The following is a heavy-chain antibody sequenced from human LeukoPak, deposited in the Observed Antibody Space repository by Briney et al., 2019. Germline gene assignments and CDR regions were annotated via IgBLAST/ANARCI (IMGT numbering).Heavy chain of an antibody. CDR2: ISGSGGST. D-gene: IGHD2-2*01. Sequence: GGSLRLSCAASGFTFSIYAMSWVRQAPGKGLEWVSAISGSGGSTYYADSVKGRFTISRDNSKSTLYLQMNSLRAEDTAVYYCAKDSRYCSSTSCYDRFDYWGQGTLVTVSS. CDR3: AKDSRYCSSTSCYDRFDY. J-gene: IGHJ4*02. CDR1: GFTFSIYA. V-gene: IGHV3-23*01.